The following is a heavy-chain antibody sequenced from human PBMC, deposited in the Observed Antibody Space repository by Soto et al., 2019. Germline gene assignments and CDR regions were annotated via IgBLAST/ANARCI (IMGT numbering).Heavy chain of an antibody. Sequence: SETLPLTCTVAGGSISSSSYYWGWIRQPPGKGLEWIGSIYYSGSTYYNPSLKSRVTISVDTSKTQFSLKLSSVTAADPAVYYCVGYYHPGMDVWGKGTTVTVSS. J-gene: IGHJ6*04. CDR1: GGSISSSSYY. CDR2: IYYSGST. CDR3: VGYYHPGMDV. V-gene: IGHV4-39*01.